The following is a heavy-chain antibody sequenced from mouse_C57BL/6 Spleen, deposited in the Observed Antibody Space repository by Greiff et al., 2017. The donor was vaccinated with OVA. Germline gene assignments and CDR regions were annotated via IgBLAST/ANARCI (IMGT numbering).Heavy chain of an antibody. Sequence: QVQLQQSGAELVKPGASVKISCKASGYAFSSYWMNWVKQRPGKGLEWIGQIYPGDGDTNYNGKFKGKATLTADKSSSTAYMQLSSLTSEVSAVYFCAREYYDYGYFDVWGTGTTVTVSS. CDR2: IYPGDGDT. J-gene: IGHJ1*03. D-gene: IGHD2-4*01. CDR3: AREYYDYGYFDV. V-gene: IGHV1-80*01. CDR1: GYAFSSYW.